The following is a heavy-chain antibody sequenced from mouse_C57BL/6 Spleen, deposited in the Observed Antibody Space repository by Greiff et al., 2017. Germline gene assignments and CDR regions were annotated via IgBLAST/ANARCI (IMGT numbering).Heavy chain of an antibody. V-gene: IGHV5-4*01. CDR1: GFTFSSYA. CDR2: ISDGGSYT. Sequence: EVHLVESGGGLVKPGGSLKLSCAASGFTFSSYAMSWVRQTPEKRLEWVATISDGGSYTYYPDNVKGRFTISRDNAKNNLYLQMSHLKSEDTAMXYCARGAQATWAYWGQGTLVTVSA. J-gene: IGHJ3*01. CDR3: ARGAQATWAY. D-gene: IGHD3-2*02.